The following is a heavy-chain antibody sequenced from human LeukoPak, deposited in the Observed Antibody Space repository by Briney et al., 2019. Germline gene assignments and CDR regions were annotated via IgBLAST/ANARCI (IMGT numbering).Heavy chain of an antibody. CDR2: INSDGSST. J-gene: IGHJ3*02. V-gene: IGHV3-74*01. CDR1: GFTFSSYW. D-gene: IGHD2-8*01. Sequence: GGSLSLSCAASGFTFSSYWMHWVRHAPGKGLVWVSRINSDGSSTSYADSVKGRFTISRDNAKNTLYLQMNSLRADDTAVYYCARVQGHPPNGLDIWGQGTMVTVSS. CDR3: ARVQGHPPNGLDI.